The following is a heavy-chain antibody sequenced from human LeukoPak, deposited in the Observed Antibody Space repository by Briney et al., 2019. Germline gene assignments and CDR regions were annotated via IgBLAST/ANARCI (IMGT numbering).Heavy chain of an antibody. J-gene: IGHJ4*02. CDR2: ISWNSGSI. CDR3: AKDLGSSWTSGFDY. CDR1: GFTFDDYA. Sequence: GGSLRLSCAASGFTFDDYAMHWVRQAPGKGPEWVSGISWNSGSIGYADSVKGRFTISRDNAKNSLYLQMNSLRAEDTALYYCAKDLGSSWTSGFDYWGQGTLVTVSS. D-gene: IGHD6-13*01. V-gene: IGHV3-9*01.